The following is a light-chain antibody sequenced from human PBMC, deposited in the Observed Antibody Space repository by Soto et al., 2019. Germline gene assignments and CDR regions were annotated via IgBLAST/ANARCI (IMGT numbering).Light chain of an antibody. J-gene: IGKJ1*01. Sequence: DIQLTQSPSTLSASVGDTVTITVXASQSSDTWLAWYQQKPGKAPKLLIYDASSLESGVPSRVSGSGSGTEFTLTISSLQPDDFATYYCQQYNTFWTFGLGTKVDIK. CDR3: QQYNTFWT. CDR2: DAS. CDR1: QSSDTW. V-gene: IGKV1-5*01.